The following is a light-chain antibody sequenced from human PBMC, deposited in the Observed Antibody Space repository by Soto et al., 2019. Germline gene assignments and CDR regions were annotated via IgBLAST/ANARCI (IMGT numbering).Light chain of an antibody. Sequence: SALTQPPSASGSPGQSVTISCTGTSSDVGGYNLVSWYQQHPGKAPKLMIYEVSYRPSGVPDRFSGSKSANTASLTVSGLQAEDEADYYCSSYAGSNVYVFGTGTKLIVL. V-gene: IGLV2-8*01. CDR2: EVS. CDR3: SSYAGSNVYV. J-gene: IGLJ1*01. CDR1: SSDVGGYNL.